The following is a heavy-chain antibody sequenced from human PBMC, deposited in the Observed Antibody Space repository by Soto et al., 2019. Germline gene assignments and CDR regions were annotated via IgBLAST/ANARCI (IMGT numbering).Heavy chain of an antibody. J-gene: IGHJ6*02. CDR2: IFYSGST. D-gene: IGHD3-22*01. CDR1: GGSISSDY. Sequence: SETLSLTCTVSGGSISSDYWSWIRQLPGEGREWSGYIFYSGSTNYNPSLKSRVTISVDTSKNQFSPKLSSVTAADTAVYYCARDRTRGYYDSSGYYYDNYYYYGMDAWGQGTTVTVSS. CDR3: ARDRTRGYYDSSGYYYDNYYYYGMDA. V-gene: IGHV4-59*01.